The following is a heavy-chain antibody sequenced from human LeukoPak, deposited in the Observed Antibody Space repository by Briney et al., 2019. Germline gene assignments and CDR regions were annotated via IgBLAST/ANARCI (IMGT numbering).Heavy chain of an antibody. CDR1: GFTVSSNY. V-gene: IGHV3-66*02. CDR3: ARDRWDSAVTYHYYYYMDV. D-gene: IGHD4-17*01. J-gene: IGHJ6*03. CDR2: IYSGGST. Sequence: GGSLRLSCAASGFTVSSNYMSWVRQAPGKGLEWVSVIYSGGSTYYADSVKGRFTISRDNSKNTLYLQMNSLRAEDTAVYYCARDRWDSAVTYHYYYYMDVWGKGTTVTVSS.